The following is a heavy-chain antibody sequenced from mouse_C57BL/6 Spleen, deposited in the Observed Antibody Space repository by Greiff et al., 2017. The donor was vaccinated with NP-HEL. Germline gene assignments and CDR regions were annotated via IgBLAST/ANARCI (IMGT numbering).Heavy chain of an antibody. J-gene: IGHJ4*01. CDR1: GFSLSTSGMG. CDR2: IYWDDDK. V-gene: IGHV8-12*01. CDR3: ARSRRGDGYFYYAMDY. Sequence: QVTLKESGPGILQSSQTLSLTCSFSGFSLSTSGMGVSWIRQPSGKGLEWLAHIYWDDDKRYNPSLKSRLTISKDTSRNQVFLKITSVDTADTATYYCARSRRGDGYFYYAMDYWGQGTSVTVSS. D-gene: IGHD2-3*01.